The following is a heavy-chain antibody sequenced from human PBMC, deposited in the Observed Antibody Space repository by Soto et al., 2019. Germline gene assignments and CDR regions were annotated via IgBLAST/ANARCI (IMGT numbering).Heavy chain of an antibody. CDR1: GGSFSPNY. V-gene: IGHV4-59*01. J-gene: IGHJ4*02. CDR3: ARSTGYGDSYFDY. Sequence: SETLSLTCTVSGGSFSPNYWSWIRQPPGKGLEWIGYISYSGSTNYNPSLKSRVTISVDTSKNQFSLKLSSVTAADTAVYYCARSTGYGDSYFDYWGQGTLVTVSS. D-gene: IGHD4-17*01. CDR2: ISYSGST.